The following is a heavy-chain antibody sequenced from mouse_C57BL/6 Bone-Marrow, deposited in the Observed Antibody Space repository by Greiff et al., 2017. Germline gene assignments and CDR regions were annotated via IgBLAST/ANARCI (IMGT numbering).Heavy chain of an antibody. J-gene: IGHJ1*03. Sequence: EVHLVESGGGLVQPGGSLSLSCAASGFTFTDYYMSWVRQPPGKALEWLGFIRNKANGYTTEYSASVKGRFTISRDNSQSILYLQMNALRAEDSATYYSSTVVAHWYFDVWGTGTTVTVSS. D-gene: IGHD1-1*01. V-gene: IGHV7-3*01. CDR2: IRNKANGYTT. CDR3: STVVAHWYFDV. CDR1: GFTFTDYY.